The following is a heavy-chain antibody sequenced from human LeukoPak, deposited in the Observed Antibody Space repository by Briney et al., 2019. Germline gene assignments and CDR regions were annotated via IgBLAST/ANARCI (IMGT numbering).Heavy chain of an antibody. CDR1: GYTFTAYF. CDR3: AREVRFTRHYDY. Sequence: SVKVSCKPSGYTFTAYFIHWVRQPPGQGLEGMGWINPNSGGKTFAQRCQGRVTMTRDTANNTANLEVSGLTPDDTAKYYCAREVRFTRHYDYWGQGTLVTVSS. V-gene: IGHV1-2*02. D-gene: IGHD3-10*01. CDR2: INPNSGGK. J-gene: IGHJ4*02.